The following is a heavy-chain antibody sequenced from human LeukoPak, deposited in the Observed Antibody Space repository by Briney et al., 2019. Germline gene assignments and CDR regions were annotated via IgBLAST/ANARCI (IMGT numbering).Heavy chain of an antibody. V-gene: IGHV3-30*18. CDR2: ISYDGSNK. Sequence: PGGSLRLSCAASGFTFSSYGMHWVRQAPGKGLEWVAVISYDGSNKYYADSVKGRFTISRDNSKNTLYLQMNSLRAEDTAVYYCAKDRNKVVVAASYFDYWGQGTLVTVSS. J-gene: IGHJ4*02. D-gene: IGHD2-15*01. CDR1: GFTFSSYG. CDR3: AKDRNKVVVAASYFDY.